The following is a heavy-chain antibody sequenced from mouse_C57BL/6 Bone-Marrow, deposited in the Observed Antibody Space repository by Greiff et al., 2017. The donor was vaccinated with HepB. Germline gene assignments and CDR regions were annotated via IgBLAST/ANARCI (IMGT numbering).Heavy chain of an antibody. CDR2: IWTGGGT. D-gene: IGHD1-1*01. CDR3: ARNPFSYYYGSSLDY. Sequence: VMLVESGPGLVAPSQSLSITCTVSGFSLTSYAISWVRQPPGKGLEWLGVIWTGGGTNYNSALKSRLSISKDNSKSQVFLKMNSLQTDDTARYYCARNPFSYYYGSSLDYWGQGTSVTVSS. J-gene: IGHJ4*01. CDR1: GFSLTSYA. V-gene: IGHV2-9-1*01.